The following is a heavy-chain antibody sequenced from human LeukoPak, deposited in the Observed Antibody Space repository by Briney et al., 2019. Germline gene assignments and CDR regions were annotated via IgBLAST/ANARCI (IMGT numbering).Heavy chain of an antibody. CDR1: GFPFSTYG. D-gene: IGHD3-22*01. V-gene: IGHV3-23*01. CDR2: ISGGGDRT. Sequence: GGSLRLSCAASGFPFSTYGMSWVRQAPGKGLEWLSTISGGGDRTYFPDSVKGRFTISRDNSKNTLYLQMNSLRAEDTAVYYCARDSRDSSGYYPDYWGQGTLVTVSS. J-gene: IGHJ4*02. CDR3: ARDSRDSSGYYPDY.